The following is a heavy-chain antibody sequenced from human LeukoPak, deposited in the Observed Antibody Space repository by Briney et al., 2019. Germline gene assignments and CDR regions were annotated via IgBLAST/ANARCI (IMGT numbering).Heavy chain of an antibody. Sequence: PGRSLRLSCAASGFTFSSYAMHWVRQAPGKGLEWVAVISYDGSNKYYADSVKGRFTISRDNSKNTLYLQMNSLRAEDTAVYYCAKALTIFGVVTPFDYWGQGTLVTVSS. CDR2: ISYDGSNK. V-gene: IGHV3-30-3*01. CDR1: GFTFSSYA. J-gene: IGHJ4*02. CDR3: AKALTIFGVVTPFDY. D-gene: IGHD3-3*01.